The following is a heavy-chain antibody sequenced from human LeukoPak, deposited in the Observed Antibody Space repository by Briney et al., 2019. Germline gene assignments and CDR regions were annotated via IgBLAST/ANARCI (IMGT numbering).Heavy chain of an antibody. CDR3: ARDKASVWRPFDY. CDR2: ISWNSGSI. J-gene: IGHJ4*02. V-gene: IGHV3-9*01. D-gene: IGHD3-16*01. Sequence: PGGSLRLSCAASGFTFDDYAMPWVRQAPGKGLEWVSGISWNSGSIGYADSVKGRFTISRDNAKNSLYLQMNSLRAEDTAVYYCARDKASVWRPFDYWGQGTLVTVSS. CDR1: GFTFDDYA.